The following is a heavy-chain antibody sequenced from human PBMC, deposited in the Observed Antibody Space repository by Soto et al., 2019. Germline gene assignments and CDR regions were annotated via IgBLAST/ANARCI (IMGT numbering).Heavy chain of an antibody. D-gene: IGHD3-10*01. J-gene: IGHJ6*02. Sequence: LRLSCAASGFSFGDYAMHWVRQAPGKGLEWVSSISWNSVSIGYADSVKGRFTISRDNAENSLYLQMNSLRSEDTALYYCARDMENGYNPYYYYGMDVWGQGTTVTVSS. CDR3: ARDMENGYNPYYYYGMDV. CDR1: GFSFGDYA. CDR2: ISWNSVSI. V-gene: IGHV3-9*01.